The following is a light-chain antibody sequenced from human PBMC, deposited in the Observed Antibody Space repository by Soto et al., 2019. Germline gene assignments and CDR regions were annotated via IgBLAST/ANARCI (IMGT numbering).Light chain of an antibody. Sequence: QSALTQPPSVSGSPGQSITISCTGTSSDVGSDNLVSWYQQNPGKAPKLMIYEGSKRPSGVSNRFSGSKSGNTASLTISGLQGEDETDYYCCSYAGRSSSSYVFGTGTKVTVL. V-gene: IGLV2-23*01. CDR2: EGS. CDR1: SSDVGSDNL. CDR3: CSYAGRSSSSYV. J-gene: IGLJ1*01.